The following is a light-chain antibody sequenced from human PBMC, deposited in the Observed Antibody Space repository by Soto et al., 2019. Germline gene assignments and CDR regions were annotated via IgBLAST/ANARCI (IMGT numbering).Light chain of an antibody. CDR2: EVS. Sequence: QSALTQPASVSGSPGKSITISCTGTSSDVGDYDYVSWYQQYAGKAPKMMIYEVSNRPSGVSNRFSGSKSGNTASLTISGLQAEDEADYYCSSYRSSNTLLFGGGTKLTVL. V-gene: IGLV2-14*01. J-gene: IGLJ2*01. CDR3: SSYRSSNTLL. CDR1: SSDVGDYDY.